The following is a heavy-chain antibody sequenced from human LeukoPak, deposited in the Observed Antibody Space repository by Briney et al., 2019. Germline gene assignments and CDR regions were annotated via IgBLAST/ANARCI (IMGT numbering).Heavy chain of an antibody. D-gene: IGHD3-10*01. CDR1: GYSFTNYW. Sequence: GESLKIPCKGSGYSFTNYWISWVRQMPGKGLEWMGRIDPSDSYTNYSPSFEGHVTISADNSITTASLQWSRLKASDTAIYYCARHQYSYGSSLDYWGQGTLVTVSS. V-gene: IGHV5-10-1*01. CDR3: ARHQYSYGSSLDY. J-gene: IGHJ4*02. CDR2: IDPSDSYT.